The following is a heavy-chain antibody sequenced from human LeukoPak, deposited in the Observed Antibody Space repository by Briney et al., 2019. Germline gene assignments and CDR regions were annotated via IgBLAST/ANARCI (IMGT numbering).Heavy chain of an antibody. V-gene: IGHV3-33*01. CDR3: ARQTGDNYYYYMDV. Sequence: GGSLRLSCAASGFTFSSYGMHWVRQAPGKGLEWVAVIWYDGSNKYYADSVKGRFTISRDNSKNTLYLQMNSLRAEDTAVYYCARQTGDNYYYYMDVWGKGTTVTVSS. CDR1: GFTFSSYG. D-gene: IGHD7-27*01. J-gene: IGHJ6*03. CDR2: IWYDGSNK.